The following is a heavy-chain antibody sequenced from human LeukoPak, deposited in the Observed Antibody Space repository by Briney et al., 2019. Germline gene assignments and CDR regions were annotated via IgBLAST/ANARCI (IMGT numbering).Heavy chain of an antibody. Sequence: PGGPLRLSCAASGFTFSSYSMNWVRQAPGKGLEWVSSISSSSSYIYYADSVKGRFTISRDNAKNSLYLQMNSLRAEDTAVYYCARAIAARPYYYYGMDVWGQGTTVTVSS. CDR2: ISSSSSYI. D-gene: IGHD6-6*01. V-gene: IGHV3-21*01. CDR1: GFTFSSYS. CDR3: ARAIAARPYYYYGMDV. J-gene: IGHJ6*02.